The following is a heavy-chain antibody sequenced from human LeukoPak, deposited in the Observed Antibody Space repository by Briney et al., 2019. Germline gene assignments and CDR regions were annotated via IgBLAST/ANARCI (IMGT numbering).Heavy chain of an antibody. V-gene: IGHV3-7*04. CDR1: GFTFRTYY. J-gene: IGHJ4*02. CDR3: ARGKYSHQF. CDR2: INQDGSEK. D-gene: IGHD2-21*01. Sequence: PGGSLRLSCAASGFTFRTYYVNWVRQAPGKGLEWVANINQDGSEKYYVDSVKGRFSISRDNAKNSLSLQMNSLRAEDTAVYYCARGKYSHQFWGQGTLVTVSS.